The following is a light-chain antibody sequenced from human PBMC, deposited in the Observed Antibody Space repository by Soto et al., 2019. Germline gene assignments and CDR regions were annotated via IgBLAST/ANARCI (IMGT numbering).Light chain of an antibody. V-gene: IGKV3-15*01. J-gene: IGKJ1*01. CDR2: GAS. CDR3: QQYNTWPRT. CDR1: QRLSSN. Sequence: EIEMTQSPATLSVSPGERATLSCRASQRLSSNLAWYQQKPGQAPRLLIYGASTRATGVPARFSASGSGTEFTLTISSLQSEDFAVYYCQQYNTWPRTFGQGTKVEIK.